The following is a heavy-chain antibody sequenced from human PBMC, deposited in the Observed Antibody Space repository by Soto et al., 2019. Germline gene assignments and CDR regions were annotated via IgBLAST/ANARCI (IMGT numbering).Heavy chain of an antibody. D-gene: IGHD4-4*01. J-gene: IGHJ5*02. CDR2: IIPIIGII. V-gene: IGHV1-69*04. Sequence: VKVSCKASGGTFSTYTITWVRQAPGQGLEWMGRIIPIIGIINYAQKFQGRVTISADKFTGTAYMELTGLRSDDTAVYYCAGDPDSHYNDSHASSYPWGQGTLVTVSS. CDR1: GGTFSTYT. CDR3: AGDPDSHYNDSHASSYP.